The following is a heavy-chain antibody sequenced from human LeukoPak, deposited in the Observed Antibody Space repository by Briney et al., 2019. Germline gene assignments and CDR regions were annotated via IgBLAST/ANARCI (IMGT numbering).Heavy chain of an antibody. Sequence: PGGSLRLSCAASGFTFSSYEMNWVRQAPGKGLEWVSYISSSGSTIYYADSVKGRFTISRDNAKNSLYLQMNSLRAEDTAVYYCASARLGEFNYWGQGTLVTVSS. J-gene: IGHJ4*02. CDR3: ASARLGEFNY. D-gene: IGHD3-16*01. V-gene: IGHV3-48*03. CDR1: GFTFSSYE. CDR2: ISSSGSTI.